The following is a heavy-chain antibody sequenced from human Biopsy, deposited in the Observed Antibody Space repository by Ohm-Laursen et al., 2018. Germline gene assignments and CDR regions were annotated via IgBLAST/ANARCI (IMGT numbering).Heavy chain of an antibody. Sequence: ASVKVSCKSSGYTFAGYYLHWVRQAPGHGLEWMGWINPNRGNANYAQSFQGRLTVTRDTSISTAYMELTSLTFDDTAIYYCATVPAYPSIDGYYGLDLWGQGTTVIVSS. V-gene: IGHV1-2*02. CDR1: GYTFAGYY. CDR2: INPNRGNA. CDR3: ATVPAYPSIDGYYGLDL. J-gene: IGHJ6*02. D-gene: IGHD3-9*01.